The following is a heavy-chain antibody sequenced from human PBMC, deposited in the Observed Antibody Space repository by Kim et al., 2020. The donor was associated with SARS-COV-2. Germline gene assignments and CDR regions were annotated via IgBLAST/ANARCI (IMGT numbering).Heavy chain of an antibody. D-gene: IGHD3-10*02. CDR2: ISGSGGST. CDR3: AGTRVRGVKDY. V-gene: IGHV3-23*01. CDR1: GFTFSSYA. J-gene: IGHJ4*02. Sequence: GGSLRLSCAASGFTFSSYAMSWVRQAPGKGLEWVWAISGSGGSTYYADSVKGRFTISRDNSKNTLYLQMNSLRAEDTAVYYCAGTRVRGVKDYWGQGTLVTVSS.